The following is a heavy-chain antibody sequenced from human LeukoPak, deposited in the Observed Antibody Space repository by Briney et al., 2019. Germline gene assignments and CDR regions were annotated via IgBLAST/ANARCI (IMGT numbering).Heavy chain of an antibody. V-gene: IGHV4-30-4*01. CDR1: GGSISSGDYY. D-gene: IGHD2-15*01. Sequence: SETLSLTCTVSGGSISSGDYYWSWIRQPPGKGLEWIGYIYYSGSTYYNPSLKSRVTISVDTSKNQFSLKLSSVTAADTAVYYCATANLDCSGGSCYSYYFDYWGQGTLVTVSS. CDR2: IYYSGST. J-gene: IGHJ4*02. CDR3: ATANLDCSGGSCYSYYFDY.